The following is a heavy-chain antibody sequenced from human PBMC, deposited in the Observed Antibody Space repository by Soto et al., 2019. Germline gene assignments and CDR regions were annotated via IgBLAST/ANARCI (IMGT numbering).Heavy chain of an antibody. V-gene: IGHV2-5*01. J-gene: IGHJ4*02. Sequence: ESGPTLVNPTQTLTLTCTVSGFSVTTRGMTLGWIRQAPGKAPEWLALDYKYRQSLQNRVNFNKDTSKNEVVLTMTNMDPADTATYYCTLREDTSRGPIYWGQGIMVTVSS. CDR3: TLREDTSRGPIY. D-gene: IGHD2-15*01. CDR1: GFSVTTRGMT. CDR2: DYK.